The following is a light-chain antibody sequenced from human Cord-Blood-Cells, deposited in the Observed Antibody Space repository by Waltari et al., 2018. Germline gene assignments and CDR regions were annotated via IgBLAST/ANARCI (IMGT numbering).Light chain of an antibody. CDR3: CSYAGSYTWV. CDR2: DVS. V-gene: IGLV2-11*01. Sequence: QSALTQPRSVSGSPGQSVTISCTGTSSDVGGSNYVSWYQKHPGKAPKLMIYDVSKRPSGVPDRFSGSKSGNTASLTISGLQAEDEADYYCCSYAGSYTWVFGGGTKLTVL. J-gene: IGLJ3*02. CDR1: SSDVGGSNY.